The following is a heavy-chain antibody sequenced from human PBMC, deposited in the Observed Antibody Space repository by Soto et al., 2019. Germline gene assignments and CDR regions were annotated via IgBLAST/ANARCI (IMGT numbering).Heavy chain of an antibody. V-gene: IGHV3-11*01. Sequence: PGGSLRLSCAASGFTVSSNYMIWIRQAPGKGLEWVSYISSSGSTIYYADSVKGRFTISRDNAKNSLYLQMNSLRAEDTAVYYCAKGTYSSGWYGPSFDYWGQGTLVTVSS. CDR2: ISSSGSTI. CDR1: GFTVSSNY. J-gene: IGHJ4*02. D-gene: IGHD6-19*01. CDR3: AKGTYSSGWYGPSFDY.